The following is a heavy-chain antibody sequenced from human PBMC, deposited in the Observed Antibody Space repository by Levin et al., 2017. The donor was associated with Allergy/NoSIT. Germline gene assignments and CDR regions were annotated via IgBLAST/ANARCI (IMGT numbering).Heavy chain of an antibody. CDR3: TTGHSGSYYSLIVVDY. V-gene: IGHV3-15*01. D-gene: IGHD1-26*01. Sequence: SGGSLRLSCAASGFTFSNAWMSWVRQAPGKGLEWVGRIKSKTDGGTTDYAAPVKGRFTISRDDSKNTLYLQMNSLKTEDTAVYYCTTGHSGSYYSLIVVDYWGQGTLVTVSS. CDR2: IKSKTDGGTT. J-gene: IGHJ4*02. CDR1: GFTFSNAW.